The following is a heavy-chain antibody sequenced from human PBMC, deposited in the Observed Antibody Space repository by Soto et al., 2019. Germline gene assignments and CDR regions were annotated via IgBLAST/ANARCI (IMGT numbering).Heavy chain of an antibody. Sequence: TLSLTCTVSGGSISSGNYYWSWIRQPPGKGLEWIGYIYYSGSTYYNPSLKSRVTISVDTSKNQFSLKLSSVTVADTAVYYCASGSNFYDSRGYYHYWGQGTLVTVSS. CDR3: ASGSNFYDSRGYYHY. V-gene: IGHV4-30-4*01. CDR1: GGSISSGNYY. CDR2: IYYSGST. J-gene: IGHJ4*02. D-gene: IGHD3-22*01.